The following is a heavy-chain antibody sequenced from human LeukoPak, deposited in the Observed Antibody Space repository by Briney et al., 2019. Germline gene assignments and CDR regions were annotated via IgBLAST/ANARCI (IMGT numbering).Heavy chain of an antibody. Sequence: SETLSLTCTVSCGSISCKYWRWIRQPPGKGLEWFGYIYYSGSTNYNPSLKSRVNVSVDPSKNHSTRTLGSVTATDTAVYCYATESELLNRFDLGGQGTLVTVSS. CDR3: ATESELLNRFDL. CDR2: IYYSGST. CDR1: CGSISCKY. J-gene: IGHJ5*02. V-gene: IGHV4-59*01. D-gene: IGHD4-23*01.